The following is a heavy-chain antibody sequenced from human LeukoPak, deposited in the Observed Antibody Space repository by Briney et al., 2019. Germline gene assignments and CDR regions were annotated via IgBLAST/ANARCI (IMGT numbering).Heavy chain of an antibody. J-gene: IGHJ5*02. Sequence: SETLSLTCTVSGGSNNSYYWSWIRQPPGKGLEWIGYTHPSGNTNYSPSLRSRVTISIDMSRNQFSLKLSSVTAADTAVYYCARKAPKKGWFDPWGQGTLVTVSS. CDR2: THPSGNT. CDR1: GGSNNSYY. V-gene: IGHV4-4*09. CDR3: ARKAPKKGWFDP.